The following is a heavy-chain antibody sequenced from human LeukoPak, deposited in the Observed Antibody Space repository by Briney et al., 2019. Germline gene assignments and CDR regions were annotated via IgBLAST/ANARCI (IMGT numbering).Heavy chain of an antibody. D-gene: IGHD4-17*01. CDR2: ISSSGSYI. V-gene: IGHV3-21*01. J-gene: IGHJ4*02. CDR3: AKEDYGDLYFDY. Sequence: GGSLRLSCAASEFSVGSNYMTWVRQAPGKGLEWVSSISSSGSYIYYADSVKGRFTISRDNAKNSLFLQMNSLRAEDTAVYYCAKEDYGDLYFDYWGQGTLVTVSS. CDR1: EFSVGSNY.